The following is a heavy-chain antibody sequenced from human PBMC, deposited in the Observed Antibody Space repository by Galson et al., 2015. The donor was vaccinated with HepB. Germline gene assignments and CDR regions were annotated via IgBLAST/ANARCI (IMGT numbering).Heavy chain of an antibody. V-gene: IGHV2-70*11. CDR1: GFSLSTSGMC. D-gene: IGHD1-26*01. CDR3: ARIRRNTQWELADY. J-gene: IGHJ4*02. CDR2: IDWDDDK. Sequence: PALVKPTQTLTLTCTFSGFSLSTSGMCVSWIRQPPGKALEWLARIDWDDDKYYSTSLKTRLTISKDTSKNQVVLTMTNMDPVDTATYYCARIRRNTQWELADYWGQGTLVTVSS.